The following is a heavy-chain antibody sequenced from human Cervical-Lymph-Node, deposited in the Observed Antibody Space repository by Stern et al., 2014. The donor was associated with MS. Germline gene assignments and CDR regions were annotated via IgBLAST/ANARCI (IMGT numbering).Heavy chain of an antibody. D-gene: IGHD6-19*01. Sequence: QVTLMESGPTLVKPTQTLTLTCTFSGFSLSASGVSVGWIRQPPGKALEWLALISWDDDKRYSPSLKSRLTITKDTSKNQVVLTMTNMDPVDTATFYCARGNSTGYYRDWFDPWGQGTLVTVSS. V-gene: IGHV2-5*02. CDR1: GFSLSASGVS. CDR3: ARGNSTGYYRDWFDP. J-gene: IGHJ5*02. CDR2: ISWDDDK.